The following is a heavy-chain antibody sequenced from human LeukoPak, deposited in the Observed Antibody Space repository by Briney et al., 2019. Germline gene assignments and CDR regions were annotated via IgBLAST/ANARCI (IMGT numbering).Heavy chain of an antibody. CDR3: ARVNEMMTAIHGANWFDL. Sequence: ASVKVSCKASGYTFTGYYMHWVRQAPGQGLECMGWINPNSGGTNYAQKFQGRVTMTRDTSISTAYMELSRLRSDDTAVYYCARVNEMMTAIHGANWFDLWGQGTLVTVSS. D-gene: IGHD2-21*02. V-gene: IGHV1-2*02. CDR1: GYTFTGYY. J-gene: IGHJ5*02. CDR2: INPNSGGT.